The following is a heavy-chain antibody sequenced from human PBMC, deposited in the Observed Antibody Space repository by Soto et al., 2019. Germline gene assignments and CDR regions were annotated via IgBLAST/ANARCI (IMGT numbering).Heavy chain of an antibody. V-gene: IGHV3-30-3*01. CDR1: GFTFSSYA. Sequence: GGSLRLSCAASGFTFSSYAMHWVRQAPGKGLEWVAVISYDGSNKYYADSVKGRFTISRDNSKNTLYLQMNSLRAEDTAVYYCARDPRGYSGYGGLDYWGQGTLVTVSS. D-gene: IGHD5-12*01. J-gene: IGHJ4*02. CDR3: ARDPRGYSGYGGLDY. CDR2: ISYDGSNK.